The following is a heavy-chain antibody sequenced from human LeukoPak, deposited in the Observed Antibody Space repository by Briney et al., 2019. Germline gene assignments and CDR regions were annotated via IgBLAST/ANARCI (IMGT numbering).Heavy chain of an antibody. J-gene: IGHJ4*02. Sequence: ASVKVSCKASGGTFSSYAISWVRQAPGQGLEWMGRIIPILGIANYAQKFQGRVTITRDTSASTAYMELSSLRSEDTAVYYCARVDGSGSYYPAYFDYWGQGTLVTVSS. CDR2: IIPILGIA. CDR3: ARVDGSGSYYPAYFDY. CDR1: GGTFSSYA. V-gene: IGHV1-69*04. D-gene: IGHD3-10*01.